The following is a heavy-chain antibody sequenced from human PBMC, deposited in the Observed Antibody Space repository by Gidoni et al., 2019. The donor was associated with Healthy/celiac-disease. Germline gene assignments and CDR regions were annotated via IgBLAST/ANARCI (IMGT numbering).Heavy chain of an antibody. J-gene: IGHJ4*02. CDR2: IDPSDSYT. CDR1: GYSLPSYW. V-gene: IGHV5-10-1*03. Sequence: EVQLVQSGAEVKKPGESLRISCKGSGYSLPSYWISWVRQMPGKGLEWMGRIDPSDSYTNYSPSFQGNVTISADKSISTAYLQWSSLKASDTAMYYCARFGATYYDFWSGSVDYWGQGTLVTVSS. CDR3: ARFGATYYDFWSGSVDY. D-gene: IGHD3-3*01.